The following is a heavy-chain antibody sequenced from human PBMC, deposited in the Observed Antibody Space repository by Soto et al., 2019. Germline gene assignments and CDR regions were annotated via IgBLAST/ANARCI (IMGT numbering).Heavy chain of an antibody. Sequence: SVKVSCKASGGTFSSYAISWVRQAPGQGLEWMGGIIPIFGTANYAQKFQGRVTITADESTSTAYMELSSLRSEDTAVYYCARSSGWYDVLGDAFDIWGQRTIVTVSS. V-gene: IGHV1-69*13. D-gene: IGHD6-19*01. CDR1: GGTFSSYA. CDR2: IIPIFGTA. CDR3: ARSSGWYDVLGDAFDI. J-gene: IGHJ3*02.